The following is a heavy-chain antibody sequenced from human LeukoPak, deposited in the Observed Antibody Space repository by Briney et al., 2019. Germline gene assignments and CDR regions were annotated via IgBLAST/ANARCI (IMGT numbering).Heavy chain of an antibody. Sequence: PSETLSLTCAVSGYSISSGYYWGWIRQPPGKGVEWIASIYYTGSSYYNPSLKSRVTISVDTSKNQFSLKVTSVTAADTALYYCARGKSLRGVDFWGQGTLVTVSS. J-gene: IGHJ4*02. CDR3: ARGKSLRGVDF. V-gene: IGHV4-38-2*01. CDR1: GYSISSGYY. CDR2: IYYTGSS. D-gene: IGHD3-10*01.